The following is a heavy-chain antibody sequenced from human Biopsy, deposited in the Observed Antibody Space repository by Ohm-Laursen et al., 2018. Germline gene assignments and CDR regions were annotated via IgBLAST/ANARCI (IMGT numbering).Heavy chain of an antibody. J-gene: IGHJ6*02. D-gene: IGHD4-11*01. CDR1: GGSVNTYNFY. Sequence: SDTLSLTCTVSGGSVNTYNFYWTWIRQPPGKGLEWIGYIFYSGTTKYNPSLERRVRVSLDTANNEFSLKLRSVTAADTAVYYCARDSGILNYGNFKYYHYYGMDVWGQGTKVTVSS. CDR2: IFYSGTT. CDR3: ARDSGILNYGNFKYYHYYGMDV. V-gene: IGHV4-61*01.